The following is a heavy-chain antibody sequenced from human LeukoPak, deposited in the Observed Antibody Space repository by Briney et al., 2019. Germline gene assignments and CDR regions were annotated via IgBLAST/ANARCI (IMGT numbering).Heavy chain of an antibody. D-gene: IGHD6-13*01. CDR3: ASTQGIAAAGAAEYFQH. Sequence: GGSLRLSCVASGSTFDEYGMSWVRQVPGKGLEWVSGINWNGGSTGYADSVKGRFTISRDNAKNSLYLQMNSLRAEDTALYYCASTQGIAAAGAAEYFQHWGQGTLVTVSS. J-gene: IGHJ1*01. V-gene: IGHV3-20*04. CDR2: INWNGGST. CDR1: GSTFDEYG.